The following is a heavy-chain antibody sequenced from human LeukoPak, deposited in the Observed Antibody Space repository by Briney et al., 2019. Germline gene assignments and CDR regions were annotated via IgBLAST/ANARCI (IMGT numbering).Heavy chain of an antibody. J-gene: IGHJ1*01. CDR1: GDSVSRSDSY. D-gene: IGHD3-22*01. Sequence: SETLSLTCTIFGDSVSRSDSYWDWIRQPPGKGLEWIGTIYYSGRTYYSPSLKSRVTLSVDISNNQFSLTLSSVTAADTALYFCARRRYYDSSGYLEWGQGTLVTVSS. V-gene: IGHV4-39*01. CDR2: IYYSGRT. CDR3: ARRRYYDSSGYLE.